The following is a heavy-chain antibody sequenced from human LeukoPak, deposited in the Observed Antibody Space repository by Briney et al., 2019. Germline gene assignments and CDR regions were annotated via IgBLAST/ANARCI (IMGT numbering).Heavy chain of an antibody. CDR3: ARGAYSSSWYDGHAFHI. CDR2: IYYSGST. CDR1: GGSISSGGYY. D-gene: IGHD6-13*01. V-gene: IGHV4-31*03. Sequence: SETLSLTCTVSGGSISSGGYYWSWIRQHPGKGLEWIGYIYYSGSTYYNPSLKSRVTISVDTSKNQFSLKLSSVTAADTAVYYCARGAYSSSWYDGHAFHIWGQGTMVTVSS. J-gene: IGHJ3*02.